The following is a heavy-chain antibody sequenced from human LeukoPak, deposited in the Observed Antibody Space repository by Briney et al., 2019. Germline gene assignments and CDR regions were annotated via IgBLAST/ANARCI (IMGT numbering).Heavy chain of an antibody. D-gene: IGHD3-22*01. V-gene: IGHV3-53*01. CDR1: GFTVSSNY. CDR3: ARETRYYYDSSGYYYVDY. Sequence: PGGSLRLSCAASGFTVSSNYMSWVRQAPGKGLEWVSVIYSGGSTYYADSVKGRFTISRDNSKNTLYLQMNSLRAEDTAVYYCARETRYYYDSSGYYYVDYWGQGTLVTVSS. CDR2: IYSGGST. J-gene: IGHJ4*02.